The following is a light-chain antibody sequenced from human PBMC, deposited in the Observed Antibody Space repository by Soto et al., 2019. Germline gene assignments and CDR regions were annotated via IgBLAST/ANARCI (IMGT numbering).Light chain of an antibody. J-gene: IGLJ1*01. V-gene: IGLV2-14*03. CDR2: DVS. Sequence: QSVLTQPASVSGSPGQSITISCTGTSSDVGGYNYVSWYQHHPGKAPKLMIYDVSNRPSGVANRFSGSKSGNTASQTISGLQAEDEADYYCSSYTSSSTLVYVFGTGTKLTVL. CDR3: SSYTSSSTLVYV. CDR1: SSDVGGYNY.